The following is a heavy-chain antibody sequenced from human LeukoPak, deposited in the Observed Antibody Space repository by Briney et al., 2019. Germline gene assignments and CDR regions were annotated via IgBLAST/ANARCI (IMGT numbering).Heavy chain of an antibody. J-gene: IGHJ4*02. Sequence: GASVKVSCKASGYTFTSYGISWVRQAPGQGLEWMGWISAYNGNTNYAQKLQGRVTMTTDTSTSTAYMELRSLRSEDTAVYYCARDRGIAAAGPGYFDYWGQGTLVTVSS. V-gene: IGHV1-18*01. CDR1: GYTFTSYG. CDR2: ISAYNGNT. CDR3: ARDRGIAAAGPGYFDY. D-gene: IGHD6-13*01.